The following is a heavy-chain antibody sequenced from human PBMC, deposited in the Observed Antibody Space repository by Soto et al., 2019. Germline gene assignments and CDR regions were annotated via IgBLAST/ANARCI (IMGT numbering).Heavy chain of an antibody. D-gene: IGHD6-6*01. V-gene: IGHV1-2*04. Sequence: ASVKVSCKASGYTFTGYYMHWVRQAPGQGLEWMGWINPNSGGTNYAQKFQGWVTMTRDTSISTAYMELSRLRSDDTAVYYCARAPSYSSSSAPAFDIWGQGTMVTVSS. J-gene: IGHJ3*02. CDR3: ARAPSYSSSSAPAFDI. CDR1: GYTFTGYY. CDR2: INPNSGGT.